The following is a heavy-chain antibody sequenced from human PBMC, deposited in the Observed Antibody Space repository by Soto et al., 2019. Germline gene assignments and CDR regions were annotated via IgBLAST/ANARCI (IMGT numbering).Heavy chain of an antibody. V-gene: IGHV1-2*02. J-gene: IGHJ4*02. CDR2: INANNGGT. CDR1: GYTFTGYY. CDR3: ARSFHLGELSPYFDY. D-gene: IGHD3-16*02. Sequence: ASVKVSCKASGYTFTGYYMHWVRQAPGQGLEWMGWINANNGGTNYAQKFQGRVTITRDTSISTAYMELCSLRSEDTAVYYCARSFHLGELSPYFDYWGQGTLVTVSS.